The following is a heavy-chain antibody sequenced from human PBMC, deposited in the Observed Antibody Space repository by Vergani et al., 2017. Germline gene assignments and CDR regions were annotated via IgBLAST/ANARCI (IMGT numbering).Heavy chain of an antibody. D-gene: IGHD1-7*01. J-gene: IGHJ5*02. CDR2: LCPSGST. CDR3: ARGELELRPRGFDP. CDR1: GAPISYWC. V-gene: IGHV4-4*07. Sequence: QVQMQESGPGLVKTSETLSLTCSASGAPISYWCWSWLRQPAGKGLEWIGRLCPSGSTNYNPSLKSRVTMSIDTSKNHFSLRLISVTAADTAVYYCARGELELRPRGFDPWSQGSLVTVSS.